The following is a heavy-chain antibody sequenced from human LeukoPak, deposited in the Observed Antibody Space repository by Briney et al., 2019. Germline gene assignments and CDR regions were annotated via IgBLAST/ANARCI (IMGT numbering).Heavy chain of an antibody. V-gene: IGHV1-18*01. J-gene: IGHJ4*02. D-gene: IGHD3-9*01. CDR2: VSAYNGNT. Sequence: ASVKVSCKASGYTFANYGISWVRQAPGQGLEWVGWVSAYNGNTNYAQKLQGRVSMTTDTSTSTAYMEVRSLRSDDTAVFYCARVDILTGYYFFDSWGQGTLVTVSS. CDR1: GYTFANYG. CDR3: ARVDILTGYYFFDS.